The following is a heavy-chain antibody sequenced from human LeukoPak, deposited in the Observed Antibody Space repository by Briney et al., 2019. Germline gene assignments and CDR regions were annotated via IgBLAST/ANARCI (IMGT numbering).Heavy chain of an antibody. CDR2: ISGSGGST. D-gene: IGHD3-22*01. V-gene: IGHV3-23*01. Sequence: PGGSLRLSCAASGFTFSSYAMSWVRQAPGKGLEWVSAISGSGGSTYYADSVKGRFTISRDNSKNTLYLQMNSLRAEDTAVYYCVKDLEDSSGYCYVMYYWGQGTLVTVSS. J-gene: IGHJ4*02. CDR3: VKDLEDSSGYCYVMYY. CDR1: GFTFSSYA.